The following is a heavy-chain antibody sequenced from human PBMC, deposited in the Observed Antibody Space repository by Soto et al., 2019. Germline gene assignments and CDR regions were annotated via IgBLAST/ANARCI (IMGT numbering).Heavy chain of an antibody. CDR1: GFTFSNAW. CDR2: IKSKTDGGTT. D-gene: IGHD3-22*01. Sequence: EAQLVESGGGLVKPGGSLRLSCAASGFTFSNAWMNWVRQAPGKGLEWVGRIKSKTDGGTTDYAAPVKGRFTISRDDSKNTLYGQMNSPKTEDTALYFCTAFRFYYCSSGSYLWDFWGQGTLVTVSS. J-gene: IGHJ4*02. CDR3: TAFRFYYCSSGSYLWDF. V-gene: IGHV3-15*07.